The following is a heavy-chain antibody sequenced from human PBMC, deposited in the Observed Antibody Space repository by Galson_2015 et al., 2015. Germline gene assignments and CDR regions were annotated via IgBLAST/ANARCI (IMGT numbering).Heavy chain of an antibody. CDR2: IYPGDADM. J-gene: IGHJ6*03. V-gene: IGHV5-51*01. Sequence: QSGAEVKKPGESLKISCKGSGYSFSTYWIAWVRQMPGKGLEWMGIIYPGDADMRYSPSFQGHVTISADKSISTAYLQWGSLKASDTAVYYCAMRVDYHYYMDVWGKGTTVTVSS. D-gene: IGHD2-2*01. CDR1: GYSFSTYW. CDR3: AMRVDYHYYMDV.